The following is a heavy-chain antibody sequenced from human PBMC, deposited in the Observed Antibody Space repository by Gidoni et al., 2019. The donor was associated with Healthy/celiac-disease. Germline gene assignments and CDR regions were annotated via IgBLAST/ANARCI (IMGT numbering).Heavy chain of an antibody. D-gene: IGHD2-2*02. J-gene: IGHJ6*02. CDR3: ARVGYCSSTSCYTHLGYYYYYGMDV. CDR2: INHSGST. Sequence: QVQLQQWCAGLLKPSETLSLTCAVSGGSFSGYYWSWIRQPPGKGLEWIGEINHSGSTNYNPSLKSRVTISVDTSKNQFSLKLSSVTAADTAVYYCARVGYCSSTSCYTHLGYYYYYGMDVWGQGTTVTVSS. CDR1: GGSFSGYY. V-gene: IGHV4-34*01.